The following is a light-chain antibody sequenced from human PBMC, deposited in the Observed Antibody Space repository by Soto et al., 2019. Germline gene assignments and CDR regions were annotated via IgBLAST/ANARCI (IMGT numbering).Light chain of an antibody. CDR3: QQYDNWPPT. CDR1: QSVSSSY. Sequence: EIVLTQSPGTLSLSPGERATLSCRASQSVSSSYLAWYQQKPGQAPRLLIYDASNRATGIPARFSGSGSGTEFTLTINSLQSEDFVVYYCQQYDNWPPTFGQGTRLEIK. V-gene: IGKV3-20*01. J-gene: IGKJ5*01. CDR2: DAS.